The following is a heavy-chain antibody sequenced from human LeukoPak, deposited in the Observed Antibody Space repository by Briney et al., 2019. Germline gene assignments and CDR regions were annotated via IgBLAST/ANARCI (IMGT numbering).Heavy chain of an antibody. Sequence: SETLSLTCAVYGGSFSGYYWSWIRQPPGKGLEWIGEINHSGSTNYNPSLKSRVTISVDTSKNQFSLRLSSVTAAGTAVYYCARGHSAYYYDSSGYYYGWRSLFDYWGQGTLVTVSS. J-gene: IGHJ4*02. V-gene: IGHV4-34*01. CDR3: ARGHSAYYYDSSGYYYGWRSLFDY. CDR1: GGSFSGYY. CDR2: INHSGST. D-gene: IGHD3-22*01.